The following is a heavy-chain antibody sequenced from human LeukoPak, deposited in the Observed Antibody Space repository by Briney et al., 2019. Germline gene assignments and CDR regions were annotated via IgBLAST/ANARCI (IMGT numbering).Heavy chain of an antibody. V-gene: IGHV3-74*01. D-gene: IGHD3-16*01. Sequence: GGSLRLSCAASGFTFSNYWMHWVRRVPEKGLVWVSRVNPDGSSITYANSVKGRFASSRDNAKNTLYLQMNRLRVEDTAVYYCARGGSYGDYWGQGVLVTVSS. CDR1: GFTFSNYW. CDR2: VNPDGSSI. J-gene: IGHJ4*02. CDR3: ARGGSYGDY.